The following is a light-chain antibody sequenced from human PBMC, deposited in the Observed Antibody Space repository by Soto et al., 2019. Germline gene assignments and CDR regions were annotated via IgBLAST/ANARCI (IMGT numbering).Light chain of an antibody. CDR3: QQYGSSKGIT. J-gene: IGKJ3*01. Sequence: EVDLTRSPGPRSWSPWGSASLSCRASQSVSSSYLAWYQQKPGQAPRLLIYGASSRATGIPDRFSGSGSGTDFTLTISRLEPEDFAVYYCQQYGSSKGITFGPGTKVDIK. V-gene: IGKV3-20*01. CDR1: QSVSSSY. CDR2: GAS.